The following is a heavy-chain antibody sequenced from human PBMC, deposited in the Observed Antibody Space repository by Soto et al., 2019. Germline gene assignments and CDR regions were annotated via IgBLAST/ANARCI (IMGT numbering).Heavy chain of an antibody. CDR3: AFPATADWDY. CDR1: GGSISSTNW. CDR2: IYHSGTT. D-gene: IGHD6-13*01. Sequence: QVQLQESGPGLVKPSGTLSLTCAVSGGSISSTNWWTWVRQSPGRGLEWIGEIYHSGTTNYSPSLKSRVNIAVDMSTNHLSLTLISVTAADTAVYYCAFPATADWDYGGKGILVTVSS. V-gene: IGHV4-4*02. J-gene: IGHJ4*02.